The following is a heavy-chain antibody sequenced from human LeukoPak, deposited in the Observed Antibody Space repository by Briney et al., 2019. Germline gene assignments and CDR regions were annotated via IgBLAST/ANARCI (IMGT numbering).Heavy chain of an antibody. CDR2: ISSNGGST. Sequence: GGSLRLSCAASGFTFSSYAMHWVRQAPGKGLEYVSAISSNGGSTYYADSVKGRFTTSRDNSKNTLYLQMGSLRAEDMAVYYCARGGYCSSTSCYEVRGMDVWGKGTTVTVSS. D-gene: IGHD2-2*01. CDR3: ARGGYCSSTSCYEVRGMDV. V-gene: IGHV3-64*02. J-gene: IGHJ6*04. CDR1: GFTFSSYA.